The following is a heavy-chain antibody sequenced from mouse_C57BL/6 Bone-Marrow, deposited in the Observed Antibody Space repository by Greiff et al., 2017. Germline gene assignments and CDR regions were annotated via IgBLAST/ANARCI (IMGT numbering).Heavy chain of an antibody. J-gene: IGHJ1*03. CDR3: ARERGYYRGYFDV. CDR1: GYTFTDYY. CDR2: IYPGSGNT. D-gene: IGHD2-12*01. V-gene: IGHV1-76*01. Sequence: VQLQESGAELVRPGASVKLSCKASGYTFTDYYINWVKQRPGQGLEWIARIYPGSGNTYYNEKFKGKATLPAEKSSSTAYMQLSSLTSEDSAVYFCARERGYYRGYFDVWGTGTTVTVSS.